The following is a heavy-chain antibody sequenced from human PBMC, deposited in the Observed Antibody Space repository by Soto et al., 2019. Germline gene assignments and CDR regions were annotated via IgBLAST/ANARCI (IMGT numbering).Heavy chain of an antibody. Sequence: PRGYRKLSCASSGFTFSSYAMHWVRQAPGKGLEWVAVISYDGSNKYYADSVKGRFTISRDNSKNTLYLQMNSLRAEDTAVYYCAKGGYYDSSGYYYFDYWGQGTLVTVSS. CDR3: AKGGYYDSSGYYYFDY. J-gene: IGHJ4*02. D-gene: IGHD3-22*01. CDR1: GFTFSSYA. CDR2: ISYDGSNK. V-gene: IGHV3-30-3*01.